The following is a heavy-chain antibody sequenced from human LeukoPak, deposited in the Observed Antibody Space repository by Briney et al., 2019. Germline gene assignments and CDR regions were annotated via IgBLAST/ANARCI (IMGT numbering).Heavy chain of an antibody. D-gene: IGHD1-14*01. V-gene: IGHV3-53*01. Sequence: GGSLRLSCAASGFTCSSYEMNWVRQAPGKGLEWVSVMYSDGSTYYADSMKGRFTISRDNSKNTLYLQMNSLRAEDTAVYYCARTTVGNGHDAFDIWGQGTMVTVSS. CDR2: MYSDGST. CDR1: GFTCSSYE. J-gene: IGHJ3*02. CDR3: ARTTVGNGHDAFDI.